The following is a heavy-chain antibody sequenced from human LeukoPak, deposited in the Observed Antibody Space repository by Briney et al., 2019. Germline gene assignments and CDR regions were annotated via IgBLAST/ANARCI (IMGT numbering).Heavy chain of an antibody. CDR1: GFTFSSYV. V-gene: IGHV3-23*01. CDR3: AKDGGSDIPGY. Sequence: PGGSLRLSCAASGFTFSSYVMSWVRQAPVKGLEWVSTISANGGSRYYADSVKGRFTISRDNSKNTLYLQMNSLRVEDTAVYYCAKDGGSDIPGYWGQGTLVTVSS. D-gene: IGHD2-21*01. CDR2: ISANGGSR. J-gene: IGHJ4*02.